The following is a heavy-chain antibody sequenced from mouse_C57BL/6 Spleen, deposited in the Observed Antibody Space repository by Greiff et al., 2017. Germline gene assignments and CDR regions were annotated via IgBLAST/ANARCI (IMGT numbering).Heavy chain of an antibody. CDR3: AREGDYGNYGAY. CDR2: INPSSGYT. V-gene: IGHV1-4*01. J-gene: IGHJ3*01. Sequence: VQLQQSGAELARPGASVKMSCKASGYTFTSYTMHWVKPRPGQGLEWIGYINPSSGYTKYNQKFKDKATLTADKSSSTAYMQLSSLTSEDSAVYYCAREGDYGNYGAYWGQGTLVTVSA. D-gene: IGHD2-1*01. CDR1: GYTFTSYT.